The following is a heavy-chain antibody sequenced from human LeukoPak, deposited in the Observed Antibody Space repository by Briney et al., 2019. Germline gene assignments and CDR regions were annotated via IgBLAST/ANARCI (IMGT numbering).Heavy chain of an antibody. Sequence: SETLSLTCTVSGGSISSYYWSWIRQPAGKGLEWIGRIYTSGSTNYNPSLKSRVTMSVDTSKNQFSLKLSSVTAADTAVYCCRSRPRYSSGWQGDYWGQGTLVTVSS. J-gene: IGHJ4*02. D-gene: IGHD6-19*01. V-gene: IGHV4-4*07. CDR2: IYTSGST. CDR1: GGSISSYY. CDR3: RSRPRYSSGWQGDY.